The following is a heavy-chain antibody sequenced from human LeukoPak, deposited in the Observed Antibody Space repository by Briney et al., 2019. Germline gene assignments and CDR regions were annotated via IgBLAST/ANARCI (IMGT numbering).Heavy chain of an antibody. Sequence: ASVKVSCKASGYTFTGYYMHWVRQAPGQGLEWMGWINPNSGGTNYAQKLQGRVTMTTDTSTSTAYMELRSLRSDDTAVYYCARDGSVAGTTRSDDAFDIWGQGTMVTVSS. V-gene: IGHV1-2*02. J-gene: IGHJ3*02. CDR2: INPNSGGT. CDR3: ARDGSVAGTTRSDDAFDI. CDR1: GYTFTGYY. D-gene: IGHD6-19*01.